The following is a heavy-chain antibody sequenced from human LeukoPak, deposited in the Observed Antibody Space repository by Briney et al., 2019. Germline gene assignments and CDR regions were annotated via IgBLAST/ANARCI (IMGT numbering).Heavy chain of an antibody. CDR1: GGSISSGSYY. CDR3: ARRYDILTGPLRDWFDP. V-gene: IGHV4-61*02. CDR2: IYTSGST. Sequence: SESLSLTCTVSGGSISSGSYYWSWIRQPAGKGLEWIGRIYTSGSTNYNPSLKSRVTISVDTSKNQFSLKLSSVTAADTAVYYCARRYDILTGPLRDWFDPWGQGTLVTVSS. J-gene: IGHJ5*02. D-gene: IGHD3-9*01.